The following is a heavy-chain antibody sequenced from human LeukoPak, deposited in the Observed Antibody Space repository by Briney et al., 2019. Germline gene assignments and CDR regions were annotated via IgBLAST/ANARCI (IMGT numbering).Heavy chain of an antibody. J-gene: IGHJ3*02. D-gene: IGHD3-22*01. CDR2: IYPDDSDT. Sequence: GESLKISCKGSGYSFTSYWIGWVRQMPVKGLEWMGIIYPDDSDTRYSPSFQGQVTISVDKSISTAYLQWSSLKASDTAMYYCARLSRAGYYYDSSGPSGAFDIWGQGTMVTVSS. CDR1: GYSFTSYW. CDR3: ARLSRAGYYYDSSGPSGAFDI. V-gene: IGHV5-51*01.